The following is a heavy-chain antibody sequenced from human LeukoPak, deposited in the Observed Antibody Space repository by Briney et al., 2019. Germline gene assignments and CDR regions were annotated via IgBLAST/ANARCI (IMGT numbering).Heavy chain of an antibody. CDR1: GFTFSSYW. Sequence: GGSLRLSCAASGFTFSSYWMSWVRQAPGKGLEWVANIKQDGREKYYADSVKGRFTISRDNSKNTLYLQMNSLRAEDTAVYYCAKPTTAQDYDFWSGAGDYYYGMDVWGQGTTVTVSS. CDR3: AKPTTAQDYDFWSGAGDYYYGMDV. CDR2: IKQDGREK. J-gene: IGHJ6*02. V-gene: IGHV3-7*03. D-gene: IGHD3-3*01.